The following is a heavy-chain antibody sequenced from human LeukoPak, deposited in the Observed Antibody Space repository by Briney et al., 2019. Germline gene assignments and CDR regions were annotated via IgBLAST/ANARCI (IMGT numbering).Heavy chain of an antibody. CDR3: ARGGNALDY. CDR2: FYYTGST. V-gene: IGHV4-59*01. D-gene: IGHD4-23*01. Sequence: SETLSLTCTVSGDSISSYYWSWIRQPPGKGLDWIGSFYYTGSTSYNPSLRSRVTISLDTSKNQISLRLSSVTAADTAVYYCARGGNALDYWGQGTLVTVSS. CDR1: GDSISSYY. J-gene: IGHJ4*02.